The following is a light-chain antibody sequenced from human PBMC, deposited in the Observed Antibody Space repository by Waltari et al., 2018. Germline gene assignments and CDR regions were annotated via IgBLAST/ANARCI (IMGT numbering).Light chain of an antibody. CDR1: SRRSYY. J-gene: IGLJ1*01. Sequence: SSELTQDPAVSVALGQTVRSTCKGDSRRSYYASWYQQKPGQAPVLVIYGKNNRPSGIPDRFSGSSSGNTASLTIAGAQAEDEADYYCNSRDSSGNHYVFGTGTKVTVL. V-gene: IGLV3-19*01. CDR2: GKN. CDR3: NSRDSSGNHYV.